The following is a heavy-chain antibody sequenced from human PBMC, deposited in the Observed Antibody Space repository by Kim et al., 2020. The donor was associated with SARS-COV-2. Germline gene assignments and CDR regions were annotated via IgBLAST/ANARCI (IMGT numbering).Heavy chain of an antibody. Sequence: DSMQGRFTISRDNSTNTLYLQMTRVGDEDTAVYYCAKAPTTVTGLGYFDLWGRGTLVTVSS. D-gene: IGHD4-17*01. CDR3: AKAPTTVTGLGYFDL. J-gene: IGHJ2*01. V-gene: IGHV3-33*06.